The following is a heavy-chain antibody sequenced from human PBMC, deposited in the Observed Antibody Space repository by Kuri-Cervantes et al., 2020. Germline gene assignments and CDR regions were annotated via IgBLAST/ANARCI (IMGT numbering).Heavy chain of an antibody. CDR2: IKHSGST. CDR3: ARGRPRVDWFDP. Sequence: GSLRLSCAVYGGSFSGYYWSWIRRPPGKGLEWIGEIKHSGSTNYNPSLKSRVTISVDTSKNQFSLKLSSVTAADTAVYYCARGRPRVDWFDPWGQGTLVTVSS. CDR1: GGSFSGYY. J-gene: IGHJ5*02. V-gene: IGHV4-34*01.